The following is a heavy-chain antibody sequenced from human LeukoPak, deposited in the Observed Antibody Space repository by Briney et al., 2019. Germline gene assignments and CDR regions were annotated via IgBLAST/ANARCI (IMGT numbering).Heavy chain of an antibody. D-gene: IGHD4-23*01. V-gene: IGHV3-23*01. CDR3: AKSLDYGGNRARLDF. CDR2: VSGSGSTT. CDR1: AFTFSTYG. Sequence: GGSLRLSCAASAFTFSTYGMNWVRQAPGKGLEWVSAVSGSGSTTYYARSVKGRFTVSRDNSKNTLYLQMNSLRVDDTAVYYCAKSLDYGGNRARLDFWGQGTLVTVSS. J-gene: IGHJ4*02.